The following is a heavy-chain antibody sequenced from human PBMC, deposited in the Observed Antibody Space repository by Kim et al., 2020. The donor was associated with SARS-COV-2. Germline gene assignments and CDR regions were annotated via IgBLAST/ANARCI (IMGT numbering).Heavy chain of an antibody. CDR1: GFTFDDYA. J-gene: IGHJ6*02. V-gene: IGHV3-9*01. D-gene: IGHD6-19*01. CDR2: ITWNSGSI. CDR3: AGWSYYGMDV. Sequence: GGSLGLSCAASGFTFDDYAMEWVRQAPGKGLEWVAGITWNSGSIGYADSVKGRFAISRDNAKNSLYLQMNSLRTEDTALYYCAGWSYYGMDVWGQGTTVTVSS.